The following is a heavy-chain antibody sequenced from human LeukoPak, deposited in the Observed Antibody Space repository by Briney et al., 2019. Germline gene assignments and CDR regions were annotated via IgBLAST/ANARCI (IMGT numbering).Heavy chain of an antibody. CDR1: GFTFSNYA. D-gene: IGHD1-20*01. V-gene: IGHV3-23*01. Sequence: GSLRLSCAASGFTFSNYAMSWVGQAPGKGLEWVSAIDSGGVGTYYADSVKGRFTISRDKSKNTLSLHMNSLRAEDTAVYYCARDNWNDVEGAFDIWGQGTLATVSS. CDR3: ARDNWNDVEGAFDI. J-gene: IGHJ3*02. CDR2: IDSGGVGT.